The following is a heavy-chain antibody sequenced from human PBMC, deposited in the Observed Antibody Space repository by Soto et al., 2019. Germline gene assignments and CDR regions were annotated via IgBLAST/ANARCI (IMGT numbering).Heavy chain of an antibody. Sequence: QVQLVQSGAEVKKPGSSVKVSCKTSGGTFSSYAINWVRQAPGQGLEWMGGIIPFFGTTNSAQKFQGRVTFTADKSTNSASMELSSLRSEDTAVYYCARRFCAGSNCYSFPSHRHYYGVDVWGQGTTVIVSS. CDR2: IIPFFGTT. D-gene: IGHD2-15*01. CDR3: ARRFCAGSNCYSFPSHRHYYGVDV. J-gene: IGHJ6*02. CDR1: GGTFSSYA. V-gene: IGHV1-69*06.